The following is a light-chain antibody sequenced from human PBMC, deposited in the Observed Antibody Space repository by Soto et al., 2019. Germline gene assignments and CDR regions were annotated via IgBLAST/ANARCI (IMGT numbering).Light chain of an antibody. V-gene: IGKV1-5*01. Sequence: DIQTTQSPSTLSASVGDRVTITCRASQSISSWLAWYQQKPGKAPKLLIYDASSLESGVPSRFSGSGSGTEFTLTISSLQPGDFATYYCLQYNSYSFGGGTKVEIK. CDR3: LQYNSYS. J-gene: IGKJ4*01. CDR1: QSISSW. CDR2: DAS.